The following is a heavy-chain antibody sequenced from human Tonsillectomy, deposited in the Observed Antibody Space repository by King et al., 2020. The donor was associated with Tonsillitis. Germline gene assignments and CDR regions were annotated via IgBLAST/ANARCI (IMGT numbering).Heavy chain of an antibody. CDR3: SSRIHDYGDY. J-gene: IGHJ4*03. D-gene: IGHD4-17*01. Sequence: VQLVESGGGLVQPGRSLRLSCTASGFTFGDNAMSWFRQAPGKGLEWVGFISSKAYGGTPEYAASVKGRFSISRDDSKSIAYLQMNSLKTEDTAVYYCSSRIHDYGDYG. V-gene: IGHV3-49*03. CDR2: ISSKAYGGTP. CDR1: GFTFGDNA.